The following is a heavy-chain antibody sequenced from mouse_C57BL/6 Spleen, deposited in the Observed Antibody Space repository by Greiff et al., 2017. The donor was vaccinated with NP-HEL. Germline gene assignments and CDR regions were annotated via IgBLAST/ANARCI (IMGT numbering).Heavy chain of an antibody. CDR3: ARSYYSNLFDY. CDR2: IYPGDGDT. D-gene: IGHD2-5*01. CDR1: GYAFSSSW. V-gene: IGHV1-82*01. Sequence: VQLQQSGPELVKPGASVKISCKASGYAFSSSWMNWVKQRPGKGLEWIGRIYPGDGDTNYNGKFKGKATLTADKSSSTAYMQLSSLTSEDSAVYFCARSYYSNLFDYWGQDTTLTVSS. J-gene: IGHJ2*01.